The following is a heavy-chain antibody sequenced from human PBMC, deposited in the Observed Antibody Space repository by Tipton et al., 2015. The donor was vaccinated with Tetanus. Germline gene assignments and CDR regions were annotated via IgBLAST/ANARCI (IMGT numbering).Heavy chain of an antibody. CDR1: GDSVSRDGPT. D-gene: IGHD2/OR15-2a*01. Sequence: GLVKPSQTLSLTCAISGDSVSRDGPTWNWIRQSPSRGLEWLGRTYYRSQWITDYAVSVRGRITINPDTSKNLFSLGLRSVTPGDTAVYYCARGPPSCYSCLNSWGQGALITVSS. CDR3: ARGPPSCYSCLNS. CDR2: TYYRSQWIT. V-gene: IGHV6-1*01. J-gene: IGHJ4*02.